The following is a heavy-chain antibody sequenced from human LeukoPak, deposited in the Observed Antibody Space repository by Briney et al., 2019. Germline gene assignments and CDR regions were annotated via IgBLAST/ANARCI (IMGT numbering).Heavy chain of an antibody. CDR3: ARWATQWLEDYGMDV. CDR1: GYTFTSYG. D-gene: IGHD6-19*01. Sequence: APVKVSCKASGYTFTSYGISWVRQAPGQGLEWMGWISAYNGKTNYAQKLQGRVTMTTDTSTSTAYMDLRNLRSDDTAVYYCARWATQWLEDYGMDVWGQGTTVTVSS. J-gene: IGHJ6*02. V-gene: IGHV1-18*01. CDR2: ISAYNGKT.